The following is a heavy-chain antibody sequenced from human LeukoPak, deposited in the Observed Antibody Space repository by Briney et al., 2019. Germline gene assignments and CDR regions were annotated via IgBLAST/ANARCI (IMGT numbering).Heavy chain of an antibody. CDR2: VSYSWSG. D-gene: IGHD2-2*01. J-gene: IGHJ3*02. Sequence: KPSETLSLTCTVSGGSISPYYWNWIRHRPATGLERIGYVSYSWSGNYNPSLKSRVSISVDTSKKQLSLKMSSVTAADTGVYYCARDEECPSASCYLGAFDIWGQETMVTVSS. CDR3: ARDEECPSASCYLGAFDI. V-gene: IGHV4-59*13. CDR1: GGSISPYY.